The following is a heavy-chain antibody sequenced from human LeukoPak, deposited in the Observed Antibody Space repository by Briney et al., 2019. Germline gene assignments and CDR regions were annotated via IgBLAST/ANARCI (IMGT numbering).Heavy chain of an antibody. D-gene: IGHD6-6*01. V-gene: IGHV4-34*01. Sequence: SETLSLTCAVYGGSFSGYYWSWIRQPPGKGLEWIGEINHSGSTNYNPSLKSRVTISVDTSKNQFSLKLSSVTAADTAVYYCARVSSGDWFDPWGQGTLVTVSS. CDR2: INHSGST. CDR1: GGSFSGYY. CDR3: ARVSSGDWFDP. J-gene: IGHJ5*02.